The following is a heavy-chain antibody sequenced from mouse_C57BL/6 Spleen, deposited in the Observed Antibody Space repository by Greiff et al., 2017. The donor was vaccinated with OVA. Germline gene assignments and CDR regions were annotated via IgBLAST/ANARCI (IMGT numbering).Heavy chain of an antibody. J-gene: IGHJ2*01. CDR3: ARRGGDGYYYCDY. V-gene: IGHV5-6*01. D-gene: IGHD2-3*01. Sequence: EVQLVESGGDLVKPGGSLKLSCAASGFTFSSYGMSWVRQTPDKRLEWVATISSGGSYTYYPDSVKGRFTISRDNAKNTLYLQMSSLKSEDTAMYYCARRGGDGYYYCDYWGQGTTLTVSS. CDR2: ISSGGSYT. CDR1: GFTFSSYG.